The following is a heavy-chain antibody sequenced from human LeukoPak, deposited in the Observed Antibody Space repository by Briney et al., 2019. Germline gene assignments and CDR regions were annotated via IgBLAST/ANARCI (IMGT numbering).Heavy chain of an antibody. D-gene: IGHD2-8*01. CDR3: ARTNGWFDP. J-gene: IGHJ5*02. Sequence: SETLSLTCAVSGGSISSGGYSWSWIRQPPGKGLEWIGYIYHSGSTYYNPSLKSRVTISVDRSKNQFSLKLSSVIAADTAVYYCARTNGWFDPWGQGTLVTVSS. V-gene: IGHV4-30-2*01. CDR1: GGSISSGGYS. CDR2: IYHSGST.